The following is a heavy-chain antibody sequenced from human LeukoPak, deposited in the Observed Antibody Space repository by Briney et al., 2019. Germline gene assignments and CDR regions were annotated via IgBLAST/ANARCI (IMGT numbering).Heavy chain of an antibody. V-gene: IGHV1-46*01. Sequence: GASVKVSCKASGYTFTSYYMHWVRQAPGQGLEWMGIINPSGGSTSYAQKFQGRVTLTRDTSTSTVYMELSSLRSEDTAVYYCARGCSGGSCYSGFDYWGQGTLVTVSS. CDR2: INPSGGST. CDR3: ARGCSGGSCYSGFDY. D-gene: IGHD2-15*01. CDR1: GYTFTSYY. J-gene: IGHJ4*02.